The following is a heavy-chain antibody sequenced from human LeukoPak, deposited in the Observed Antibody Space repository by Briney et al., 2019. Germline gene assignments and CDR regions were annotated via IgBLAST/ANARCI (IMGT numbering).Heavy chain of an antibody. J-gene: IGHJ3*02. V-gene: IGHV4-59*08. CDR1: GGSISSYY. CDR2: IYYSGST. Sequence: KPSETLSLTCTVSGGSISSYYWRWIRQPPGKGLEWIGYIYYSGSTNYNPSLKSRVTISVDTSKNQFSLKLSSVTAADTAVYYCARLTQVRAFDIWGQGTMVTVSS. CDR3: ARLTQVRAFDI. D-gene: IGHD3-10*01.